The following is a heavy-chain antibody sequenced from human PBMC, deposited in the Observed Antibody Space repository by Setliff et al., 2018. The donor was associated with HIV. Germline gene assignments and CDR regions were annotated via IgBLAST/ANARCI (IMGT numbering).Heavy chain of an antibody. Sequence: ASVKVSCKASGYNFTNYGIGWVRQAPGQGLEYMGWISTHSDKTDYAQSVQGRVTMTKDTSTSTVYMELRSLRSDDTAMFYCAREKYGDKFDYWGQGTMGTVSS. CDR2: ISTHSDKT. CDR3: AREKYGDKFDY. V-gene: IGHV1-18*01. CDR1: GYNFTNYG. D-gene: IGHD2-8*01. J-gene: IGHJ4*02.